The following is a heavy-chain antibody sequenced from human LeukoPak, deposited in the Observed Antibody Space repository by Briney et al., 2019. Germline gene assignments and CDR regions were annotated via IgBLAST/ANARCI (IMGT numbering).Heavy chain of an antibody. J-gene: IGHJ4*02. CDR1: GGSFSGYY. CDR2: INHSGST. Sequence: PSETLSLTCAVYGGSFSGYYWSWIRRPPGNGLEWIGEINHSGSTNYNPSLKSRVTISVDTSKNQFSLKLSSVTAADTAVYYCARVLVVVPAAIGFDYWGQGTLVTVSS. D-gene: IGHD2-2*01. CDR3: ARVLVVVPAAIGFDY. V-gene: IGHV4-34*01.